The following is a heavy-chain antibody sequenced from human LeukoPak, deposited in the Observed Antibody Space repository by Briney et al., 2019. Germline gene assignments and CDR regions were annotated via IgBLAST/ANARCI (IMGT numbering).Heavy chain of an antibody. CDR1: GGSISSSSYY. D-gene: IGHD6-19*01. J-gene: IGHJ3*02. V-gene: IGHV4-39*01. CDR2: IYYSGST. Sequence: PSETLSLTCTVSGGSISSSSYYWGWIRQPLGKGLEWIGSIYYSGSTYYNPSLKSRVTISVDTSKNQFSLKLSSVTAADTAVYYCARPRQWLVAFDIWGQGTMVTVSS. CDR3: ARPRQWLVAFDI.